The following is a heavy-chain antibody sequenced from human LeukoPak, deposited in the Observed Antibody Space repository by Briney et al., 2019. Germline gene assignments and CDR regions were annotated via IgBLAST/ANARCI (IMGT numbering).Heavy chain of an antibody. V-gene: IGHV3-23*01. J-gene: IGHJ4*02. Sequence: GGSLRPSCAASGFTFSSYAMSWVRQAPGKGLEWVSAISGSGGSTYYADSVKGRFTISRDNSKNTLYLQMNSLRAEDTAVYYCTKGGGVHSHSDWGQGTLVTVSS. CDR3: TKGGGVHSHSD. D-gene: IGHD2-15*01. CDR2: ISGSGGST. CDR1: GFTFSSYA.